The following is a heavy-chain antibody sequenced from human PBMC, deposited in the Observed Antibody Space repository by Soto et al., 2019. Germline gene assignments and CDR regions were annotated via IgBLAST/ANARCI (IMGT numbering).Heavy chain of an antibody. J-gene: IGHJ4*02. D-gene: IGHD3-16*01. CDR3: ARSQFDYVWGTSGYFDS. V-gene: IGHV5-51*01. Sequence: PGESLKISCKGSGYSFSTHWVGWVRQTPGKGLEWMGIIHPGDSDARYSPSFKGQVTISVDESITTAFLQWSSLKASDTAMYYCARSQFDYVWGTSGYFDSWGQGTLVTVSS. CDR1: GYSFSTHW. CDR2: IHPGDSDA.